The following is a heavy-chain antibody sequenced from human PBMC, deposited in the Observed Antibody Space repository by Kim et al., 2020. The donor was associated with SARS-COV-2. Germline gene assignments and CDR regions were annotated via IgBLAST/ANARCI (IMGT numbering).Heavy chain of an antibody. CDR3: TRGRPRRAQVLRLGELSLSDFDY. Sequence: GGSLRLSCTASGFTFGDYAMSWFRQAPGKGLEWVGFIRSKAYGGTTEYAASVKGRFTISRDDSKSIAYLQMNSLKTEDTAVYYCTRGRPRRAQVLRLGELSLSDFDYWGQGTLVTVSS. J-gene: IGHJ4*02. V-gene: IGHV3-49*03. CDR2: IRSKAYGGTT. D-gene: IGHD3-16*02. CDR1: GFTFGDYA.